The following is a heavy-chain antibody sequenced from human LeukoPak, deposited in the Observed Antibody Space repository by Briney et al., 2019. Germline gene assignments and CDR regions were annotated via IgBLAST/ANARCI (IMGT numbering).Heavy chain of an antibody. D-gene: IGHD3-3*01. CDR3: ARGRLKKYDFWSGYHDY. Sequence: GGSLRLSCAASGVTFSSYSMNWVRQAPGKGLEWVSSITISSSNIYYADSVKGRFTISRDNAKNSLYLQMNSLRAEDTAVYYCARGRLKKYDFWSGYHDYWGQGTLVTVSS. CDR1: GVTFSSYS. J-gene: IGHJ4*02. V-gene: IGHV3-21*01. CDR2: ITISSSNI.